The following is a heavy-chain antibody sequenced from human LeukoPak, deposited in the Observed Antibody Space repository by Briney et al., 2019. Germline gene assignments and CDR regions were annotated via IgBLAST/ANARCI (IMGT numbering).Heavy chain of an antibody. Sequence: PSETLSLTCAVYGGSFSGYYWSWIRQPPGKGLEWIGEINHSGSTNYNPSLKSRVTISVDTSKNQFSLKLSSVTAADTAVYYCAREKVRLGSSWYVTGYGMDVWGQGTTVTVSS. V-gene: IGHV4-34*01. D-gene: IGHD6-13*01. J-gene: IGHJ6*02. CDR3: AREKVRLGSSWYVTGYGMDV. CDR1: GGSFSGYY. CDR2: INHSGST.